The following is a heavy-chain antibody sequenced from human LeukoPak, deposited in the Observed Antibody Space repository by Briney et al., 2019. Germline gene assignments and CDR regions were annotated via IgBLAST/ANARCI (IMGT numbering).Heavy chain of an antibody. Sequence: SVKVSCKASGGTFSSYAISWVRQAPGQGLEWMGRIIPILGIANYAQKFQGRVTITADKSTSTAYMELSSLRSEDTAVYYCARISTGGGATTLDYWGQGTLVTVSS. CDR3: ARISTGGGATTLDY. J-gene: IGHJ4*02. CDR1: GGTFSSYA. D-gene: IGHD1-26*01. V-gene: IGHV1-69*04. CDR2: IIPILGIA.